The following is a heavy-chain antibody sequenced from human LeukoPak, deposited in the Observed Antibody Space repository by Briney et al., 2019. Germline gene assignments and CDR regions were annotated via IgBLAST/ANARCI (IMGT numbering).Heavy chain of an antibody. V-gene: IGHV1-69*04. Sequence: GASVKVSCKASGGTFSSYAISWVRQAPGQGLEWMGRIIPILGIANYAQKFQGRVTITADKSTSTAYMELSSLRSEDTAVYYCARRGDGYLSGAFDIWGQGTMVTGSS. J-gene: IGHJ3*02. CDR3: ARRGDGYLSGAFDI. D-gene: IGHD5-24*01. CDR2: IIPILGIA. CDR1: GGTFSSYA.